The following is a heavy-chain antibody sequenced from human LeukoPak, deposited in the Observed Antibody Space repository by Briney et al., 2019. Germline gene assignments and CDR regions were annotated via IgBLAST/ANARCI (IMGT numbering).Heavy chain of an antibody. CDR2: ISGIGGIA. J-gene: IGHJ4*02. D-gene: IGHD2-15*01. CDR1: GFTFSSYA. Sequence: PGGSLRLSCAASGFTFSSYAMSWVRQAPGKGLEWVGAISGIGGIAYYADSFKGRFTIPRDNSTNTPYLQMSSLRAEDTAVYYCAKGRGSSWYSGIDSWGQGTLVTVSS. CDR3: AKGRGSSWYSGIDS. V-gene: IGHV3-23*01.